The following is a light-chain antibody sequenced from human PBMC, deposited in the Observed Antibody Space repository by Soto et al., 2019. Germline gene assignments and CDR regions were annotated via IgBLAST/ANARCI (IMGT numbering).Light chain of an antibody. CDR2: AAS. CDR3: QQLNSYPYS. J-gene: IGKJ2*01. V-gene: IGKV1-9*01. Sequence: DIQLTQSPSFLSASVGDRVTITCRASQGISSYLAWYQQKPGKAPKLLIYAASTLQSGVPSRFSGSGSGTEFTLTIRSLQPEDFATYYCQQLNSYPYSFGQGTKREIK. CDR1: QGISSY.